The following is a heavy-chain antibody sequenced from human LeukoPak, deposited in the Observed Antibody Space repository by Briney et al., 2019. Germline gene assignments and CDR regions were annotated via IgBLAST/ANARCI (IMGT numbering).Heavy chain of an antibody. CDR1: GFTYTSYY. CDR3: ATSIAARLDC. CDR2: INPSGGST. V-gene: IGHV1-46*01. J-gene: IGHJ4*02. Sequence: GASVKVSCKASGFTYTSYYIHWVRQAPGQGGEWMGEINPSGGSTRYAQKFQGRVTMPRDMSASTAVMELSSLRSEDTAVYFCATSIAARLDCWGQGTRVTVTS. D-gene: IGHD6-6*01.